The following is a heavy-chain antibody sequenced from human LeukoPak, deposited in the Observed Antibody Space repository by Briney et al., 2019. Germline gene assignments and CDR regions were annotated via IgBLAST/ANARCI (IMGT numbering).Heavy chain of an antibody. CDR1: GGSISSSNW. J-gene: IGHJ4*02. Sequence: PSETLSLTCVVSGGSISSSNWWSWVRQPPEKGLEWIGEIYHSGSTNYNPSLKSRGAISLDKSSNQFSLRLTSVTAADTAMYFCAREEMPGKFDYWGQGILVTVSS. V-gene: IGHV4-4*02. CDR3: AREEMPGKFDY. CDR2: IYHSGST. D-gene: IGHD1-26*01.